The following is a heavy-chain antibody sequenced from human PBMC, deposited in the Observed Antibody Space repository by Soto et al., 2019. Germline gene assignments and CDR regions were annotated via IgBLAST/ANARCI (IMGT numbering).Heavy chain of an antibody. V-gene: IGHV1-8*01. CDR3: ARWDYGYYARFDY. CDR1: GYTFTSHD. D-gene: IGHD4-17*01. CDR2: MNPNSGNT. J-gene: IGHJ4*02. Sequence: QVQLVQSGAEVKKSGASVKVSCKASGYTFTSHDINWVRQATGQGLEWMGWMNPNSGNTGYAQKFQGRVTMTRNTSIRTAYMELSSLRSEDTAVYYCARWDYGYYARFDYWVQGTLVTVSA.